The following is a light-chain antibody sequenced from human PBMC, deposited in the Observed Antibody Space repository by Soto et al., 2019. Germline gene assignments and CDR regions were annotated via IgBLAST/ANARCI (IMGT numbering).Light chain of an antibody. CDR2: EGS. CDR3: CSYAGNNTVV. CDR1: SSDVGSYNL. J-gene: IGLJ3*02. V-gene: IGLV2-23*01. Sequence: QSALTQPASVSGSPGQSITISCTGTSSDVGSYNLVSWYQHHPGKAPKLMIYEGSKRPSGVSNRFSGSKSGNTASLTISGLQAEDEADYYCCSYAGNNTVVFGGGTKLTVL.